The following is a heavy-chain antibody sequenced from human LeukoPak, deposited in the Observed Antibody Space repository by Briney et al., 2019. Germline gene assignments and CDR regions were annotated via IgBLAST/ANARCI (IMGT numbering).Heavy chain of an antibody. V-gene: IGHV3-21*01. CDR1: GFTFSSYS. J-gene: IGHJ3*02. CDR3: ARDFRRSQGAFDI. CDR2: ISSSSSYI. Sequence: GGSLRLSCAASGFTFSSYSMNWVRQAPGKGLEGVSSISSSSSYIYYADSVKGRFTISRDNAKNSLYLQMNSLRAEDTAVYYCARDFRRSQGAFDIWGQGTMVTVSS.